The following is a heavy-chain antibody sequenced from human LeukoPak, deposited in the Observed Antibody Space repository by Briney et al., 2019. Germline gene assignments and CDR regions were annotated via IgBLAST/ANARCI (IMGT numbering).Heavy chain of an antibody. D-gene: IGHD3-10*01. J-gene: IGHJ6*03. Sequence: GGSLRLSCAASGFTFSSYGMPWVRQAPGKGLEWVAFIRYDGSNKYCADSVKGRFTISRDNAQNSLYLQMNSLRAENTAVYYCARDDYYGGYYMDVWGKGTTVTISS. CDR3: ARDDYYGGYYMDV. CDR1: GFTFSSYG. CDR2: IRYDGSNK. V-gene: IGHV3-30*02.